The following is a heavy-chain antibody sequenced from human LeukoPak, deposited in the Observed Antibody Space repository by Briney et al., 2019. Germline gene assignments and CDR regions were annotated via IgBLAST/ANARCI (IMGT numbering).Heavy chain of an antibody. CDR3: TRDGSGDGFNGAFDI. Sequence: GGSLRLSCAASGFTFSSYAMSWVRQAPGKGLEWVSVIYSGGNTYYADSVKGRFTISRDNSKNTLYLQMNSLSAEDTAVYYCTRDGSGDGFNGAFDIWGQGTMVTVSS. CDR2: IYSGGNT. J-gene: IGHJ3*02. CDR1: GFTFSSYA. D-gene: IGHD5-24*01. V-gene: IGHV3-53*01.